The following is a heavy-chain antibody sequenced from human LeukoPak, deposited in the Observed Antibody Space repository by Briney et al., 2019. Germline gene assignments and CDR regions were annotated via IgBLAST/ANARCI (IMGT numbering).Heavy chain of an antibody. CDR3: ATSGRYCSGGSCYSGYLYYFDQ. CDR2: IIPILGIA. J-gene: IGHJ4*02. CDR1: GGTFSSYA. V-gene: IGHV1-69*04. D-gene: IGHD2-15*01. Sequence: ASVKVSCKASGGTFSSYAISWVRQAPGQGLEWMGRIIPILGIANYAQKFQGRVTITADKSTSTAYMELSSLRSEDTAVYYCATSGRYCSGGSCYSGYLYYFDQWGQRTLVTVSS.